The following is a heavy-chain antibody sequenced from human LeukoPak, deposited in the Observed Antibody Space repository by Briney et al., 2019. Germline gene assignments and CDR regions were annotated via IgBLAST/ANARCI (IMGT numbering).Heavy chain of an antibody. J-gene: IGHJ4*02. D-gene: IGHD3-22*01. Sequence: GGSLRLSCAASGFTVDSNYLSWVRQAPGKGLEWVSTIYTGGNTYYAASVKGRFTISRDFSKNTVFLHMNSLRAEDTAKYYCARGDDSGYYDYFDYWGQGALVTVSS. CDR1: GFTVDSNY. CDR2: IYTGGNT. CDR3: ARGDDSGYYDYFDY. V-gene: IGHV3-53*01.